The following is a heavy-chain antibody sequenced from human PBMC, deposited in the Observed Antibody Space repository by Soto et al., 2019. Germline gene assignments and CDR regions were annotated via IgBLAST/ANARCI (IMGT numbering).Heavy chain of an antibody. CDR2: ISDNGDTT. D-gene: IGHD1-1*01. Sequence: PGGSLRLSCAASGFIFRSYAMSWVRQAPGTGLEWVSAISDNGDTTYYVDPVKGRFTISRDNSKNILYLQMNSLRAEDTALYYCAKGRTVGTSWGQGTLVTVSS. CDR3: AKGRTVGTS. J-gene: IGHJ5*02. V-gene: IGHV3-23*01. CDR1: GFIFRSYA.